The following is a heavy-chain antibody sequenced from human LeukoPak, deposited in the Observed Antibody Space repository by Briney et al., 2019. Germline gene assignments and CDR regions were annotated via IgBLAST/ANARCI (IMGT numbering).Heavy chain of an antibody. D-gene: IGHD6-6*01. CDR3: AREAARSVDWFDP. J-gene: IGHJ5*02. CDR1: GYTFTSYD. Sequence: ASVKVSCTASGYTFTSYDINWVRQATGQGLEWMGWMNPNSGNTGYAQKFQGRVTMTRNTSISTAYMELSSLRSEDTAVYYCAREAARSVDWFDPWGQRTLVTVSS. CDR2: MNPNSGNT. V-gene: IGHV1-8*01.